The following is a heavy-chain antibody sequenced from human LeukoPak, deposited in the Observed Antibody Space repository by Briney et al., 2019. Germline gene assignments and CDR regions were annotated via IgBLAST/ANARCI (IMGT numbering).Heavy chain of an antibody. CDR2: INPNSGGT. Sequence: GASVKVSCKASGYTFTGYYMHWMRQAPGQGLEWMGWINPNSGGTNYAQKFQGRVTMTRDTSISTAYMELSRLRSDDTAVYYCARDKRWLNLGGLDYWGQGTLVTVSS. CDR1: GYTFTGYY. V-gene: IGHV1-2*02. CDR3: ARDKRWLNLGGLDY. D-gene: IGHD5-24*01. J-gene: IGHJ4*02.